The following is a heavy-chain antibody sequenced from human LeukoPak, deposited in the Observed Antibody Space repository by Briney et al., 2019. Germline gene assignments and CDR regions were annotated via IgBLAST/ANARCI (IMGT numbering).Heavy chain of an antibody. Sequence: GGSLRLSCAASGFTFTSYTMNWVRQAPGKGLEWVSYISSTSSTIYYADSVKGRFTISRGNAKSSLYLQMNSLRDEDTAVYYCARGYYCSGGTCYSNNWFGPWGQGTLVTVSS. V-gene: IGHV3-48*02. CDR1: GFTFTSYT. J-gene: IGHJ5*02. CDR3: ARGYYCSGGTCYSNNWFGP. D-gene: IGHD2-15*01. CDR2: ISSTSSTI.